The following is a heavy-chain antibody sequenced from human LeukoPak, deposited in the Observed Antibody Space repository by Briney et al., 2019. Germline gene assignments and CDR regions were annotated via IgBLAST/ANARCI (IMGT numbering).Heavy chain of an antibody. CDR1: GGSISTYY. D-gene: IGHD6-6*01. J-gene: IGHJ1*01. CDR3: ARGGAARLHFQN. V-gene: IGHV4-59*01. Sequence: SETLSLTCTVSGGSISTYYWNWIRQPPGRGLEWIGYIYHSGSTNYNPSLQSRVTISVDTSKNQFSLNLNSVTAADTAVYYCARGGAARLHFQNWGQGTLVTVSS. CDR2: IYHSGST.